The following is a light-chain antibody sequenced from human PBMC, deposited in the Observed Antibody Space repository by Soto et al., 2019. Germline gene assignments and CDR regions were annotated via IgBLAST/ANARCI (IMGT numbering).Light chain of an antibody. CDR3: QQYNSYSAT. Sequence: DIQMTQSPSTLFASVGDRVTITCRASQSISSWLAWYQQKPGKAPKLLIYDASSLESGVPSRFSGSGSGTEFTLTISSLQPDDFATYYCQQYNSYSATFGQGTRLEIK. CDR1: QSISSW. V-gene: IGKV1-5*01. CDR2: DAS. J-gene: IGKJ5*01.